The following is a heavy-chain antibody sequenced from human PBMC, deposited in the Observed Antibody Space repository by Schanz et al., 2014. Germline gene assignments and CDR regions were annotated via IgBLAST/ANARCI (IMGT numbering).Heavy chain of an antibody. J-gene: IGHJ4*02. CDR1: GGTFSSYT. CDR3: ARDFSAYVGNYFDY. CDR2: IIPVLAIA. Sequence: QVQLVQSGAEVKKPGASVKVSCTASGGTFSSYTISWIRQAPGQGLEWMGRIIPVLAIADYAQRFQGRVTITADKSSDTAYMELSSLRSDDTAVYYCARDFSAYVGNYFDYWGQGTLVTVSS. D-gene: IGHD5-12*01. V-gene: IGHV1-69*04.